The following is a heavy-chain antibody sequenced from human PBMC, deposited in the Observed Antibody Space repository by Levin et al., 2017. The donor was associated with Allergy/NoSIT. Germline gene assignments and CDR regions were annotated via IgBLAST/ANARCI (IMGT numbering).Heavy chain of an antibody. J-gene: IGHJ5*02. D-gene: IGHD4-17*01. CDR2: ISGSGEII. CDR3: AKDSRASPTVTSTSFDP. V-gene: IGHV3-23*01. Sequence: PGGSLRLSCAASGFTFNNYAMTWVRQAPGKGLEWVSSISGSGEIIYYADSVKGRFTISRDNSNNKVSLQMNSLSADDTAVYYCAKDSRASPTVTSTSFDPWGQGALVTVSS. CDR1: GFTFNNYA.